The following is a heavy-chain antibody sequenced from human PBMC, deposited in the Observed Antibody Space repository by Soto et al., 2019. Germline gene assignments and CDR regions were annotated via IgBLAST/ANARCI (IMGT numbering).Heavy chain of an antibody. CDR1: GGTFVNYP. CDR3: ATDYRDGYNIPFDY. J-gene: IGHJ4*02. Sequence: VQLVQSGAEVKQPGSSVKVSCKTSGGTFVNYPINWVRQAPGQGLEWMGRVIPILGMGSYAQKFQGRVTITADRATSTAYMELSSLRSDDTAVYYCATDYRDGYNIPFDYWGQGTLVTVSS. D-gene: IGHD5-12*01. V-gene: IGHV1-69*02. CDR2: VIPILGMG.